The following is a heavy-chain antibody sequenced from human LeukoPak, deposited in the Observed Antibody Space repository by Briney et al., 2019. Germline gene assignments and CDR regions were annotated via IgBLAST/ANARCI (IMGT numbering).Heavy chain of an antibody. CDR1: GGSISSYY. Sequence: PSETLSLTCTVSGGSISSYYWSWIRQPPGQGLEWIGEIYHSGSFNYNPSLKSRVTISIDKSKNQFSLRLTSVTAADTAVYYCARELFYYGSVYYFDSWGQGTLVTVSS. D-gene: IGHD3-10*01. V-gene: IGHV4-59*12. J-gene: IGHJ4*02. CDR3: ARELFYYGSVYYFDS. CDR2: IYHSGSF.